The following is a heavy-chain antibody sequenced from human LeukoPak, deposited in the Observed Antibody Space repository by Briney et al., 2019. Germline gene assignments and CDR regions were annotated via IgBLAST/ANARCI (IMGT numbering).Heavy chain of an antibody. D-gene: IGHD6-19*01. Sequence: SVKVSCKASGFTFTSSAMQWVRQARGQRLEWIGWIVDGSGNTNYAQKFQERVTITRDMSTSTAYMELSSLRSEDTAVYYCAAEGIAVAAGYYWGQGTLVTVSS. CDR2: IVDGSGNT. J-gene: IGHJ4*02. V-gene: IGHV1-58*02. CDR3: AAEGIAVAAGYY. CDR1: GFTFTSSA.